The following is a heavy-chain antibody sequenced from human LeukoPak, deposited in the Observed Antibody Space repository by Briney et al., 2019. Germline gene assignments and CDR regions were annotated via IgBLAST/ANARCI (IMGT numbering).Heavy chain of an antibody. Sequence: GASVKVSCKAFGFTFTSSAMQWVRQARGQRLEWIGWIVVGSGNTNYAQKFQERVTITRDMSTSTAYMELSSLRSEDTAVYYCAADPQGGVTMVRGAHYGMDVWGQGTTVTVSS. V-gene: IGHV1-58*02. CDR3: AADPQGGVTMVRGAHYGMDV. CDR2: IVVGSGNT. CDR1: GFTFTSSA. D-gene: IGHD3-10*01. J-gene: IGHJ6*02.